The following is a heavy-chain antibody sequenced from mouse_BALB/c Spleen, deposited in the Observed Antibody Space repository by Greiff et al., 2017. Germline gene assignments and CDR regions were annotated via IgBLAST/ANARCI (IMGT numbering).Heavy chain of an antibody. CDR3: ASQDILRLFYAMDY. CDR2: INPSSGYT. J-gene: IGHJ4*01. V-gene: IGHV1-4*01. D-gene: IGHD2-4*01. Sequence: QVQLQQSGAELARPGASVKMSCKASGYTFTSYTMHWVKQRPGQGLEWIGYINPSSGYTNYNQKFKDKATLTADKSSSTAYMQLSSLTSEDSAVYYCASQDILRLFYAMDYWGQGTSVTVSS. CDR1: GYTFTSYT.